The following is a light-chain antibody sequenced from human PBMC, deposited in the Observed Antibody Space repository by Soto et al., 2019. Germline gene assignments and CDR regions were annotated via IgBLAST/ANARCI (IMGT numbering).Light chain of an antibody. Sequence: QSALTQPPSASGSPGQSVTISCTGTSSDVGAYNYVSWYQQHPGKAPKLMIYEVSKRPSGVSNRFSGSKSGNTASLTISGLQAEDEADYYCSSYTSSSTLVFGTGTKLTVL. CDR1: SSDVGAYNY. CDR2: EVS. V-gene: IGLV2-14*01. J-gene: IGLJ1*01. CDR3: SSYTSSSTLV.